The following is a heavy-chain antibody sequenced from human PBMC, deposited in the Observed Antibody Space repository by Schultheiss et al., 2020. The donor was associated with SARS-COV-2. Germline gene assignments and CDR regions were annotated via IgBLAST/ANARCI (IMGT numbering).Heavy chain of an antibody. CDR3: ARCRLAVRCEYGLDY. V-gene: IGHV3-7*01. D-gene: IGHD3-10*01. J-gene: IGHJ4*02. CDR2: IKQDGGGK. Sequence: GGSLRLSCEASGFTFSSYWMSWVRQAPAKGLEWVAIIKQDGGGKYYADSVKGRFTISRDNAKNSLYLQMNSLGAEDTAVYYCARCRLAVRCEYGLDYWGQGTLVTVSS. CDR1: GFTFSSYW.